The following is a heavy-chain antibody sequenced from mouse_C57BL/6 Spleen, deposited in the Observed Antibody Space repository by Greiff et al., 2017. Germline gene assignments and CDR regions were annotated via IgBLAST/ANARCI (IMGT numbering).Heavy chain of an antibody. V-gene: IGHV5-17*01. Sequence: EVKLMESGGGLVKPGGSLKLSCAASGFTFSDYGMHWVRQAPEKGLEWVAYISSGSSTIYYADTVKGRFTISRDNAKNTLFLQMTSLRSEDTAMYYCARSNYGYFDVWGTGTTVTVSS. CDR2: ISSGSSTI. J-gene: IGHJ1*03. CDR3: ARSNYGYFDV. CDR1: GFTFSDYG. D-gene: IGHD2-5*01.